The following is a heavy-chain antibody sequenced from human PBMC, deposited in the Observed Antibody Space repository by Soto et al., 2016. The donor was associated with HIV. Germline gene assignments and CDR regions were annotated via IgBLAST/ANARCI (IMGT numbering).Heavy chain of an antibody. CDR3: ARRGDPLLGTSLDY. Sequence: QVQLVQSGAEVKKPGASVKVSCKASGYTVTGYYIHWVRQAPGQGLEWVGWINPNNGGTNFAQTFQGRVTMTRDTSISTAYMELSRLRSDDTAVYYCARRGDPLLGTSLDYWGQGTLVTVSS. J-gene: IGHJ4*02. CDR2: INPNNGGT. CDR1: GYTVTGYY. D-gene: IGHD2-21*02. V-gene: IGHV1-2*02.